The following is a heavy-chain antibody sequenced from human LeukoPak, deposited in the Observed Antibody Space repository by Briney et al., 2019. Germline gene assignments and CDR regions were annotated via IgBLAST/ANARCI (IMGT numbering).Heavy chain of an antibody. D-gene: IGHD6-13*01. CDR2: INPNSGGT. CDR3: ARRLIAAAGTADP. J-gene: IGHJ5*02. Sequence: ASVKVSCKASGYTFTDYYMHWVRQAPGQGLEWMGWINPNSGGTNYAQKFQGRVTMTRDTSISTAYMELSRLRSDDTAVYYCARRLIAAAGTADPWGQGTLVTVSS. V-gene: IGHV1-2*02. CDR1: GYTFTDYY.